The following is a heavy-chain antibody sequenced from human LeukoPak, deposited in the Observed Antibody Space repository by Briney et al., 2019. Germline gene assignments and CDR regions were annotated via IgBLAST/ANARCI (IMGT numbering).Heavy chain of an antibody. CDR2: IKQDGSEK. CDR3: ARKAGDC. Sequence: GGSLRLSCAASGFTFSNAWMSWVRQAPGTGLEWVANIKQDGSEKYYVDSVKGRFTISRDNAKNSLYLQMNSLRVEDTAVYYCARKAGDCWGQGTLVTVSS. J-gene: IGHJ4*02. CDR1: GFTFSNAW. V-gene: IGHV3-7*01.